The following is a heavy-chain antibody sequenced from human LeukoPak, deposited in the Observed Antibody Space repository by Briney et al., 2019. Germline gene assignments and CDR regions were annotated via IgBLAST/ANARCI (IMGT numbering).Heavy chain of an antibody. CDR2: IFYSGTT. J-gene: IGHJ4*02. D-gene: IGHD3-22*01. V-gene: IGHV4-59*01. CDR3: ARGGWNKFDY. Sequence: SGTLSLTCAVSGGSISSYYWSWIRQPPGKGLEWIGFIFYSGTTNYNPSLKSRVTISVDTSKNQFSLKLSSVTAADTAVYYCARGGWNKFDYWGQGTLVTVSS. CDR1: GGSISSYY.